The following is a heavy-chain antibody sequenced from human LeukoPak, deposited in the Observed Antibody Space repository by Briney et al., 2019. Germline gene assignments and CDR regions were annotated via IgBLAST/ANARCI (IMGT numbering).Heavy chain of an antibody. CDR3: VGDPDYGGYSRFDY. CDR1: GFTFSSYA. V-gene: IGHV3-30-3*01. J-gene: IGHJ4*02. Sequence: GRSLRLSCAASGFTFSSYAMHWVRQAPGKGLEWVAVISYDGSNKYYADSVKGRFTISRDNSKNTLYLQMNSLRGEDTAVYYCVGDPDYGGYSRFDYWGQGTLVTVSS. CDR2: ISYDGSNK. D-gene: IGHD4-23*01.